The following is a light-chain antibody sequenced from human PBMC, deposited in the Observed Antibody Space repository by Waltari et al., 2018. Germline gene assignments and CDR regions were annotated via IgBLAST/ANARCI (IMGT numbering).Light chain of an antibody. CDR3: QQFYHAPQT. CDR2: WAS. V-gene: IGKV4-1*01. J-gene: IGKJ2*01. CDR1: QSILFSSYNKSF. Sequence: DIVMTQSPDSLAVSLGDRATINCKSSQSILFSSYNKSFLNWYQQRPGQPPRLLLYWASTRASGVPDRISGSGSGTDFTLTSSSLQTEDVAIYYCQQFYHAPQTFGQGTKVEIK.